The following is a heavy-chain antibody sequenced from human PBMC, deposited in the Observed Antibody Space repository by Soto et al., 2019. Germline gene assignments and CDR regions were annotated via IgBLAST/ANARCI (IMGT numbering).Heavy chain of an antibody. V-gene: IGHV3-9*01. J-gene: IGHJ4*02. CDR3: AKDSSSSIFYFDY. CDR1: GFTFDNCA. D-gene: IGHD6-6*01. CDR2: ISWNSGSI. Sequence: VQLVESGGGLVQPGRSLRLSCAASGFTFDNCAMHWVRQAPGKGLEWVSGISWNSGSIGYADSVKGRFTISRDNAKNSLYLQMNSLRAEDTALYYCAKDSSSSIFYFDYWGQGTLVTVSS.